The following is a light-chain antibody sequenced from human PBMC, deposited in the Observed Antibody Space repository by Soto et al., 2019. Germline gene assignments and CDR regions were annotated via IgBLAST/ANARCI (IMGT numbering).Light chain of an antibody. CDR3: QQSDSFPIT. CDR2: GAF. J-gene: IGKJ5*01. Sequence: DIQMTQSPSSVSVSVGDRVTITCRASLDINRWLAWYQVRPGKPPKLLIAGAFVLQSGVPSRFSGRGYGTDFALTIDNLQPEDFATYDCQQSDSFPITFGKGTRLEI. CDR1: LDINRW. V-gene: IGKV1-12*01.